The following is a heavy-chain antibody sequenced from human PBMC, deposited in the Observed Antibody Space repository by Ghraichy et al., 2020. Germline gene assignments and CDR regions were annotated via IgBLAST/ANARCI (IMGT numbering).Heavy chain of an antibody. D-gene: IGHD3-9*01. CDR1: GGSISSSSYY. J-gene: IGHJ6*02. V-gene: IGHV4-39*01. Sequence: GSLRLSCTVSGGSISSSSYYWGWIRQPPGKGLEWIGSIYYSGSTYYNPSLKSRVTISVDTSKNQFSLKLSSVTAADTAVYYCARMDNNYDILTGYQYGMDVWGQGTTVTVSS. CDR2: IYYSGST. CDR3: ARMDNNYDILTGYQYGMDV.